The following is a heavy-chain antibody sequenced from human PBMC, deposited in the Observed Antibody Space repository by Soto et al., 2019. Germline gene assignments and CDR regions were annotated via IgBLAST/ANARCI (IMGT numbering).Heavy chain of an antibody. J-gene: IGHJ6*02. Sequence: SETLSLTCTVSGGSISSSTYYWGWMRQPPGKGLEWIASFCIGGNTYYNPSLKSRVTISVDTSKNQFSLKLSSVTAADTAVYYCARDQCSGGSCYYSYGMDVWGQGAPVTVSS. CDR1: GGSISSSTYY. D-gene: IGHD2-15*01. CDR3: ARDQCSGGSCYYSYGMDV. V-gene: IGHV4-39*07. CDR2: FCIGGNT.